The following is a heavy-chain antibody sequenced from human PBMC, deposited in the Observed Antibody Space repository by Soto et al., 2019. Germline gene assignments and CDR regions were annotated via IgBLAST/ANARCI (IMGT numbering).Heavy chain of an antibody. CDR1: SSGDYY. CDR2: ISSNSDTI. J-gene: IGHJ4*02. V-gene: IGHV3-9*01. CDR3: AKDMKWGGMTTIHYFDS. D-gene: IGHD4-17*01. Sequence: SSGDYYWSWIRQPPGKGLEWVSGISSNSDTIGYADSVKGRFTISRDNAKNSLFLQMNSLRPEDTALYYCAKDMKWGGMTTIHYFDSWGQGTLVTVSS.